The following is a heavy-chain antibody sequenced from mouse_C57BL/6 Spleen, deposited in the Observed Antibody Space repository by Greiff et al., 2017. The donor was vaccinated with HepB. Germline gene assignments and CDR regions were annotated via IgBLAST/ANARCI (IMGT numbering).Heavy chain of an antibody. D-gene: IGHD3-3*01. Sequence: VQLKQSGPELVKPGASVKIPCKASGYTFTDYNMDWVKQSHGKSLEWIGDINPNNGGTIYNQKFKGKATLTVDKSSSTAYMELRSLTSEDTAVYYCARRRREGYFDVWGTGTTVTVSS. V-gene: IGHV1-18*01. CDR3: ARRRREGYFDV. CDR1: GYTFTDYN. J-gene: IGHJ1*03. CDR2: INPNNGGT.